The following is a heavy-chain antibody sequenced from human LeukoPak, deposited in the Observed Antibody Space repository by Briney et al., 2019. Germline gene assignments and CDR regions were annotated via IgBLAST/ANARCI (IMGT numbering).Heavy chain of an antibody. CDR3: ARDPLSSRVLYDSGTSNNVALWGAHDY. CDR1: RFTFCSYW. D-gene: IGHD3-10*01. J-gene: IGHJ4*02. Sequence: GGSLRLSCTASRFTFCSYWMSWVRQAPGKGVEWVATIKQDGSEKYCVDSVRGRFTISRDNAKNSLYLQMNSLRAEDTAVYFCARDPLSSRVLYDSGTSNNVALWGAHDYWGQGTLVTVSS. V-gene: IGHV3-7*01. CDR2: IKQDGSEK.